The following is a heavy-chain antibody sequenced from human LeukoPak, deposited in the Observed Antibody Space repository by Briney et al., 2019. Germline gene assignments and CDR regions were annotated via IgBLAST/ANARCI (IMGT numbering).Heavy chain of an antibody. V-gene: IGHV3-74*01. CDR2: INSDGSST. J-gene: IGHJ6*02. CDR1: GFTFSSYW. Sequence: GGSLRLSCAASGFTFSSYWMHWVRQAPGKGLVWVSRINSDGSSTSYADSVKGRFTISRDNAKNTLYLQMNSLRAEDTAVYYCARDGMIVATIWYYYYGMDVWGQRTTVTVSS. CDR3: ARDGMIVATIWYYYYGMDV. D-gene: IGHD5-12*01.